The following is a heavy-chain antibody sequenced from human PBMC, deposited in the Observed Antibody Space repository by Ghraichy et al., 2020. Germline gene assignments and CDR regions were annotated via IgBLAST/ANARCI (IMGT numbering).Heavy chain of an antibody. CDR2: IYTSGTT. D-gene: IGHD3-9*01. CDR1: GASIRSGSHY. Sequence: TLSLTCTVSGASIRSGSHYWSWLRQPAGKAPEWIGRIYTSGTTTYNPSLKSRVTISVDRTQNQFSLALTSVTAADTAVYYCARDAGNYDVLTGSASSGDFDPWGQGTLVIVSS. V-gene: IGHV4-61*02. J-gene: IGHJ5*02. CDR3: ARDAGNYDVLTGSASSGDFDP.